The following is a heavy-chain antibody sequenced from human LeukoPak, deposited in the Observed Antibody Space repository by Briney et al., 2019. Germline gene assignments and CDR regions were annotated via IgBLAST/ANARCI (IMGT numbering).Heavy chain of an antibody. CDR1: GFTFSSYA. V-gene: IGHV3-23*01. CDR2: ISSSGSDT. CDR3: TTFPGAVAPEGNY. J-gene: IGHJ4*02. D-gene: IGHD2/OR15-2a*01. Sequence: GGSLRLSCAASGFTFSSYAMSWVRQAPGKGLEWVSAISSSGSDTYHADSVKGRFTISRDKSKNTLYLQMNSLRTEDTALYYCTTFPGAVAPEGNYWGQGTLVSVSS.